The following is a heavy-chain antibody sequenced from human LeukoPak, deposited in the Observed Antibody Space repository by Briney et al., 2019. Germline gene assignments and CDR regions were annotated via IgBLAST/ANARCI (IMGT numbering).Heavy chain of an antibody. V-gene: IGHV3-30*02. CDR2: IRYDGSNK. CDR1: GFTFSTYG. D-gene: IGHD5-18*01. J-gene: IGHJ4*02. Sequence: PGGSLRLSCAASGFTFSTYGMHWVRQAPGKGLEWVAFIRYDGSNKYYADSVKGRLTISRDNSKNTLYLQMNSLRAEDTAVYYCAKDRGYSYAYFDFRGQGTLVTVSS. CDR3: AKDRGYSYAYFDF.